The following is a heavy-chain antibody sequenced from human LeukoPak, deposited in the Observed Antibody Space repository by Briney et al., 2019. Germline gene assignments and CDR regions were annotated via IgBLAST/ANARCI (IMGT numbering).Heavy chain of an antibody. CDR2: IYTSGST. CDR3: ASSSSWYGYYYYMDV. D-gene: IGHD6-13*01. CDR1: GGSISSYY. V-gene: IGHV4-4*07. J-gene: IGHJ6*03. Sequence: SETLSLTCTVSGGSISSYYWSWIRQPAGKGLEWIGRIYTSGSTNYNPSLKSRVTISVDTSKNQFSLRLSSVTAADTAVYYCASSSSWYGYYYYMDVWGKGTTVTVSS.